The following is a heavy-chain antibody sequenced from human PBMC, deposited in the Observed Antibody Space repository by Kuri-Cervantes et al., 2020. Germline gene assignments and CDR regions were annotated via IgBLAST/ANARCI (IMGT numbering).Heavy chain of an antibody. D-gene: IGHD3-10*01. CDR3: AKDTSMVPNIGAFDI. J-gene: IGHJ3*02. Sequence: LSLTGAASGFTFDDYAMHCVRQAPGKGLEWVLGISWNSGNIDYADSVKGRFTISRDNAKNSLYLQMNSLRAEDTALYYCAKDTSMVPNIGAFDIWGQGTMVTVSS. V-gene: IGHV3-9*01. CDR2: ISWNSGNI. CDR1: GFTFDDYA.